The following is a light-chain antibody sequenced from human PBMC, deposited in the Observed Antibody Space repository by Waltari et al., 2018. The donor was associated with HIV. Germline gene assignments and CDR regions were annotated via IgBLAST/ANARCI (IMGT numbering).Light chain of an antibody. CDR2: EDS. CDR3: YSTDSSGNPL. Sequence: SYELTQPPSVSVSPGQTARITCSGDALPTKYVYWYQQKSGQAPMLVIYEDSKRPSEIPERFSGSSSGTMATLTISGAQVEDEADYYCYSTDSSGNPLFGGGTKLTVL. CDR1: ALPTKY. V-gene: IGLV3-10*01. J-gene: IGLJ2*01.